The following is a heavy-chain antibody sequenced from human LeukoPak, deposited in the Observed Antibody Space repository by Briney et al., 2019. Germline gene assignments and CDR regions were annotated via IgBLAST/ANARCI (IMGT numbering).Heavy chain of an antibody. CDR3: ARDPYDYQFDY. Sequence: ASVKVSCTASGGTFSSYAISWVRQAPGQGLEWMGGIIPIFGTANYAQKFQGRVTITRDTSASTAYMELSSLRSEDTAVYYCARDPYDYQFDYWGQGTLVTVSS. V-gene: IGHV1-69*05. J-gene: IGHJ4*02. CDR2: IIPIFGTA. CDR1: GGTFSSYA. D-gene: IGHD5-12*01.